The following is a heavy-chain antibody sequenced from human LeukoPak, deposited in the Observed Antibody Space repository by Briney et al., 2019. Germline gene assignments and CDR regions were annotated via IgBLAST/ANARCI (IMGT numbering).Heavy chain of an antibody. J-gene: IGHJ4*01. D-gene: IGHD5-18*01. CDR2: IYYSGST. CDR1: GGSISSYY. Sequence: SETLSLTCTVSGGSISSYYWSWIRQPPGKGLEWIGYIYYSGSTNYNPSLKSRVTVSVDTSKNQFSLKLSSVTAADTAVYYCARGDARGYSYGHFHFDHWGHGTLVTVSS. V-gene: IGHV4-59*01. CDR3: ARGDARGYSYGHFHFDH.